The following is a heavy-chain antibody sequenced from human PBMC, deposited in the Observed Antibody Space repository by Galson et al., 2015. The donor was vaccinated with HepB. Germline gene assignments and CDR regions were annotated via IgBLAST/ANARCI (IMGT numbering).Heavy chain of an antibody. CDR3: ARDLPGYSSSWYRRFDY. CDR2: INAGNGNT. J-gene: IGHJ4*02. CDR1: GYTFTSYA. V-gene: IGHV1-3*01. D-gene: IGHD6-13*01. Sequence: SVKVSCKASGYTFTSYAMHWVRQAPGQRLEWMGWINAGNGNTKYSQKFQGRVTITRDTSASTAYMELSSLRSEDTAVYYCARDLPGYSSSWYRRFDYWGQGTLVTVSS.